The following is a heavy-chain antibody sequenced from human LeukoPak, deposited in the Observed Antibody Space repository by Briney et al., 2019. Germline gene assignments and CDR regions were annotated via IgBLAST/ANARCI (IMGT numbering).Heavy chain of an antibody. V-gene: IGHV1-24*01. CDR3: ATDALGLYYGSSGYYPTWDY. CDR2: FDPEDGET. J-gene: IGHJ4*02. D-gene: IGHD3-22*01. CDR1: GYTLTELS. Sequence: GASVKVSCKVSGYTLTELSMHWVRQAPGKGLEWMGGFDPEDGETIYAQKFQGRVTMTEDTSTDTAYMELSSLRSEDTAVYYCATDALGLYYGSSGYYPTWDYWGQGTLVTVSS.